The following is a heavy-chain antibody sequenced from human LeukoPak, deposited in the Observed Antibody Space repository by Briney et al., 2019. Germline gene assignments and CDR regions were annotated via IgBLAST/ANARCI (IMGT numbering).Heavy chain of an antibody. V-gene: IGHV3-30*04. Sequence: GRSLRLSCAASGSTFSSYAMHWVRQAPGKGLEWVAVISYDGTKEYYADSVKGRFTISRGNSKNTLYLQMNSLRAEDTAVYYCAKAGFGGQLLTFDYWGQGTLVTVSS. CDR3: AKAGFGGQLLTFDY. J-gene: IGHJ4*02. CDR1: GSTFSSYA. D-gene: IGHD2-2*01. CDR2: ISYDGTKE.